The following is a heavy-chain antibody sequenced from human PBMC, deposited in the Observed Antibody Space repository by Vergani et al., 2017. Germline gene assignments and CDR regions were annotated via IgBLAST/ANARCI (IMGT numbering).Heavy chain of an antibody. V-gene: IGHV1-24*01. CDR1: GYTLTELS. J-gene: IGHJ6*03. CDR2: FDPEDGET. CDR3: ATGRLEWKPFDYYMDV. D-gene: IGHD3-3*01. Sequence: QVQLVQSGAEVKKPVASVKVSCKVSGYTLTELSMHWVRQAPGKGLEWMGGFDPEDGETIYAQKFQGRVTMTEDTSTDTAYMELSSLRSEDTAVYYCATGRLEWKPFDYYMDVWGKGTTVTVSS.